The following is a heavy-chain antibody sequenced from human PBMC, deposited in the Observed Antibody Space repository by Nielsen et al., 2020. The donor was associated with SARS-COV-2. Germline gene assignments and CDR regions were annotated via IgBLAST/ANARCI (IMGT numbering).Heavy chain of an antibody. CDR3: ARERVGGITIFGVVTRYGMDV. CDR1: GGSISSGDYY. V-gene: IGHV4-30-4*01. J-gene: IGHJ6*02. D-gene: IGHD3-3*01. Sequence: SETLSLTCAVYGGSISSGDYYWSWIRQPPGKGLEWIGYIYYSGSTYYNPSLKSRVTISVDTSKNQFSLKLSSVTAADTALYYCARERVGGITIFGVVTRYGMDVWGQGTTVTVSS. CDR2: IYYSGST.